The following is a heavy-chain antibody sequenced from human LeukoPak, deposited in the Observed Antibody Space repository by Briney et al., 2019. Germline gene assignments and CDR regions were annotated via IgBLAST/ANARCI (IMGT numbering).Heavy chain of an antibody. CDR1: GGTFSSYA. CDR3: ARGPGGRSGYYPLEDYYYYYYMDV. V-gene: IGHV1-69*06. J-gene: IGHJ6*03. Sequence: ASVKVSCKASGGTFSSYAISWVRQAPGQGLEWMGGIIPIFGTANYAQKFQGRVTITADKSTNTVYMELRSLRSDDTAVYYCARGPGGRSGYYPLEDYYYYYYMDVWGKGTTVTVSS. D-gene: IGHD3-22*01. CDR2: IIPIFGTA.